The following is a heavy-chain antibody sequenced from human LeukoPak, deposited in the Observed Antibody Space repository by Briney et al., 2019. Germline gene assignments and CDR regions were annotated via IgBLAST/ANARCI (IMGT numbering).Heavy chain of an antibody. J-gene: IGHJ4*02. CDR1: GFTVITND. Sequence: PGGSLRLSSAASGFTVITNDMTWVRQVPGKGLEWVSVLYSDGNTKYADSVQGRFTISRDNSKNTLYLEMNSLSPDDTAVYYCARGVEPLAANTLAYWGQGTLVTVSS. D-gene: IGHD1-14*01. V-gene: IGHV3-53*01. CDR3: ARGVEPLAANTLAY. CDR2: LYSDGNT.